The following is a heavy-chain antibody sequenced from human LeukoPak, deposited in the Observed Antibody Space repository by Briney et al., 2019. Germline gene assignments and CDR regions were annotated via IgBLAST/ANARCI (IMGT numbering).Heavy chain of an antibody. Sequence: GGSLRLSCAASGFTFSSYSMNWVRQAPGKGLEWVSSISSRSSYIYYADSVKGRFTISRDNAKNSLYLQMNSLRAEDTAVYYCARGPPGMVALIDYWGQGTLVTVSS. CDR2: ISSRSSYI. J-gene: IGHJ4*02. CDR3: ARGPPGMVALIDY. CDR1: GFTFSSYS. V-gene: IGHV3-21*01. D-gene: IGHD1-26*01.